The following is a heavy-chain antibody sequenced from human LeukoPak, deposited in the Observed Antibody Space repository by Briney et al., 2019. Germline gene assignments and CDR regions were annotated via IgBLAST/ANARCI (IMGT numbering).Heavy chain of an antibody. J-gene: IGHJ4*02. V-gene: IGHV3-49*04. CDR1: GFTFGDYA. CDR3: TRTQRGGLRSDGGYFDY. D-gene: IGHD3-16*01. CDR2: IRSKAYGGTT. Sequence: AGGSLRLSCTASGFTFGDYAMSWVRQAPGKGLEWVGFIRSKAYGGTTEYAASVKGRFTISRDDSKSIAYLQMNSLKTEDTAVYYCTRTQRGGLRSDGGYFDYWGQGTLVTVSS.